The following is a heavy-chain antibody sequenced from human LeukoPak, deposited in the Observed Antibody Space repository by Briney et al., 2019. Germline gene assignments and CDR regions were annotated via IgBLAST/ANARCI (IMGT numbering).Heavy chain of an antibody. D-gene: IGHD3-10*01. CDR2: IYHSGGRFETGST. V-gene: IGHV4-38-2*02. CDR1: GSSISSGHY. J-gene: IGHJ5*02. Sequence: SETLSLTCSVSGSSISSGHYWGWIRQPPGKGLEWIASIYHSGGRFETGSTHYSPSLRSRVTISVDTSKNQFSLKLSSVTAADTAVYYCARLSMVRGVIGWFDPWGQGTLVTVSS. CDR3: ARLSMVRGVIGWFDP.